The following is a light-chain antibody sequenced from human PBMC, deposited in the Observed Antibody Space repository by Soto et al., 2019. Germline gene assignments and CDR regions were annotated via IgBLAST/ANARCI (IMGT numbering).Light chain of an antibody. CDR3: ETWDNNILV. Sequence: QLVLTQSSSASASLGSSVKLTCTLSSGHSSYIIAWHQQQPGKAPRYLMKLEFSGSYNKRSGVPDRFSGSSSGADRYLTISNLQFEVEADYYCETWDNNILVFGGVTKLTVL. CDR2: LEFSGSY. J-gene: IGLJ2*01. CDR1: SGHSSYI. V-gene: IGLV4-60*02.